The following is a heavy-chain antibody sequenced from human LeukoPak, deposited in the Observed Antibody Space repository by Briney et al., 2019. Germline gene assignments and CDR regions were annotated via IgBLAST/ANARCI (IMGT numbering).Heavy chain of an antibody. CDR1: GYTFTSYG. D-gene: IGHD3-22*01. J-gene: IGHJ4*02. V-gene: IGHV1-18*01. CDR2: ISAYNGNT. Sequence: ASVEVSCKASGYTFTSYGISWVRQAPGQGLEWMGWISAYNGNTNYAQKLQGRVTMTTDTSTSTAYTELRSLRSDDTAVYYCARARIGDSSGYYGWGQGTLVTVSS. CDR3: ARARIGDSSGYYG.